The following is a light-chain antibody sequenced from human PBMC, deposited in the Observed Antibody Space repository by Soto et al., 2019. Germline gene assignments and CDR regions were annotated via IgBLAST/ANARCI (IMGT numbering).Light chain of an antibody. CDR3: SSYTSSSTLYV. CDR1: SSDVGGYNY. CDR2: DVT. J-gene: IGLJ1*01. Sequence: QSVLTQPASVSGSSGQSITISCTGTSSDVGGYNYVSWYQQHPGKGPNLMIYDVTNRPSGVSNRFSGSKSGNTASLTISGLQAEDEADYYCSSYTSSSTLYVFGTGTKVTVL. V-gene: IGLV2-14*01.